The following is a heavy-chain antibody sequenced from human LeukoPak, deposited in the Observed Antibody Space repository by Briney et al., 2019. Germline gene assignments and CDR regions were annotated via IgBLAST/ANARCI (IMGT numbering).Heavy chain of an antibody. CDR3: ASGNRRYCSSTSCYGVGYYYGMDV. Sequence: ASVKVSCTASGYTFTSYGISWVRQAPGQGLEWMGWISAYNGNTNYAQKLQGRVTMTTDTSTSTAYMELRSLRSDDTAVYYCASGNRRYCSSTSCYGVGYYYGMDVWGQGTTVTVSS. V-gene: IGHV1-18*01. CDR1: GYTFTSYG. J-gene: IGHJ6*02. CDR2: ISAYNGNT. D-gene: IGHD2-2*01.